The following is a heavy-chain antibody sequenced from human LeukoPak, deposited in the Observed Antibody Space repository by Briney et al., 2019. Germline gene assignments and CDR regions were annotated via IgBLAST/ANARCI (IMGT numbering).Heavy chain of an antibody. CDR1: GFTFNSYW. CDR3: ARGGGLDV. J-gene: IGHJ6*02. CDR2: INHNGNVN. Sequence: GGSLRLSCSASGFTFNSYWMNWARQAPGKGLEWVASINHNGNVNYYVDSVKGRFTISRDNAKNSLYLQMSNLRAEDTAVYFCARGGGLDVWGQGATVTVSS. D-gene: IGHD3-16*01. V-gene: IGHV3-7*03.